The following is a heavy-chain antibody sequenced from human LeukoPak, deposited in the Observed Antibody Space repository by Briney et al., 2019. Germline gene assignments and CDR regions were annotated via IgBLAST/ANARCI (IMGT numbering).Heavy chain of an antibody. D-gene: IGHD2-21*01. V-gene: IGHV3-23*01. CDR2: ISGSGGYT. Sequence: PGGSLRLSCAASGFTFSSYAMSWVGQAPGKGLEGGSGISGSGGYTYYADSVKGRFTISRDNSKNTLSLRMNSLRAEDTAVYYCAKEYSQFESTSPLDYWGQGTLVTVSS. CDR1: GFTFSSYA. CDR3: AKEYSQFESTSPLDY. J-gene: IGHJ4*02.